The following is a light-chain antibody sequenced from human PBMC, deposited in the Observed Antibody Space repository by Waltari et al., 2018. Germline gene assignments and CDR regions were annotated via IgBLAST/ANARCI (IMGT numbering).Light chain of an antibody. CDR2: KDS. Sequence: SYELTQPPSVSGSPGQTARITCSGDKVRDKYAYWDQQKPGQSPVRVIYKDSKRPSGIPERFSGANSGTTATLAISGTQAIDEADYYCQACDSSTVVFGGGTKLTVL. V-gene: IGLV3-1*01. J-gene: IGLJ2*01. CDR1: KVRDKY. CDR3: QACDSSTVV.